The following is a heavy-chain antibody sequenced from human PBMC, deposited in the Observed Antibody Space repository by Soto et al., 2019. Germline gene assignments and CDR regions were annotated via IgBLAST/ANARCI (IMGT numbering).Heavy chain of an antibody. CDR1: GYTFTSYA. J-gene: IGHJ5*02. Sequence: ASVKVSCKASGYTFTSYAMHWLRQAPGQRLEWMGWINAGNGNTKYSQKFQGRVTITRDTSASTAYMELSSLRSEDTAVYYCARGRVRGVNGFNWFDPWGQGTLVTVSS. D-gene: IGHD3-10*01. CDR3: ARGRVRGVNGFNWFDP. CDR2: INAGNGNT. V-gene: IGHV1-3*01.